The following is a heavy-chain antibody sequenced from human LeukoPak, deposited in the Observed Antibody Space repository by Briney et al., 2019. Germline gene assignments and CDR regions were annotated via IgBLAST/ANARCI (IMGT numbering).Heavy chain of an antibody. CDR2: IYSGGST. CDR3: ATWRRNDYGSY. D-gene: IGHD4-17*01. Sequence: GGSLRLSCAVSGFTVSSNYMNWVRQAPGKGLEWVSVIYSGGSTYYADSVKGRFTISRDNSKNTLYLQMNSLRAEDTAVYYCATWRRNDYGSYWGQGTLVTVSS. CDR1: GFTVSSNY. V-gene: IGHV3-53*01. J-gene: IGHJ4*02.